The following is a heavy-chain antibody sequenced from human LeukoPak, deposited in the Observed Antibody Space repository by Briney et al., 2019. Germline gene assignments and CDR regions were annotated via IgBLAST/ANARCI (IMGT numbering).Heavy chain of an antibody. CDR3: AICRKLYSDSSGYCNNFDY. V-gene: IGHV4-39*01. CDR2: IYYSGRT. J-gene: IGHJ4*02. CDR1: GSSISSSSDY. D-gene: IGHD3-22*01. Sequence: PSETLSLTCSVSGSSISSSSDYWGWIRQPPGKGLEWIGSIYYSGRTYYNLSLKSRVTMSVDTSKSQFSLKLSSVTAADTAVYYCAICRKLYSDSSGYCNNFDYWGQGTLVTVSS.